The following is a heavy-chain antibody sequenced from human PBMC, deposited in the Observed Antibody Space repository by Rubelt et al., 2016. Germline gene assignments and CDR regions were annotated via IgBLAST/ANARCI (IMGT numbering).Heavy chain of an antibody. Sequence: QVQLQPWGAGLLKPSETLSLTCAVYGGSFSGYYWSWIRQPPGQGLEWIGEINHSGSTNYNPSFKRQVPISVDTAKNQFSLKLSSVTAADTAVYYCARIATGGAFDIWGQGTMVTVSS. CDR3: ARIATGGAFDI. CDR1: GGSFSGYY. D-gene: IGHD2-21*01. V-gene: IGHV4-34*01. CDR2: INHSGST. J-gene: IGHJ3*02.